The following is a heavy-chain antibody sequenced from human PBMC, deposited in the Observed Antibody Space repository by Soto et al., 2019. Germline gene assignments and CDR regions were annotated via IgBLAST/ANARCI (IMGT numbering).Heavy chain of an antibody. Sequence: QLVQSGAAVKKPGASVKVSCKTSGPTFIAYYIHWVRQAPGQGLEWMGWIDPKRGGTTYERTFLGRVAMTRDASINTAYMELNRLTSDDTSVYYCARVSVDVPEWGQGTLLTVSS. V-gene: IGHV1-2*02. CDR1: GPTFIAYY. CDR2: IDPKRGGT. J-gene: IGHJ4*02. D-gene: IGHD5-12*01. CDR3: ARVSVDVPE.